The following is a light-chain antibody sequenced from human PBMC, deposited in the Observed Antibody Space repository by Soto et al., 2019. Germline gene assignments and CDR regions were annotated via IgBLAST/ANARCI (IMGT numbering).Light chain of an antibody. CDR1: QTLRRTY. CDR3: HHFDNSPRT. Sequence: EIVLIKSPGTLSLSTGERATLSCRASQTLRRTYIAWYQQKPGQAPRVLIYGASKRATGIPDRFSGSGSGTDFSLTISRLEPEDFAVYYCHHFDNSPRTYGQGTKVDI. J-gene: IGKJ1*01. CDR2: GAS. V-gene: IGKV3-20*01.